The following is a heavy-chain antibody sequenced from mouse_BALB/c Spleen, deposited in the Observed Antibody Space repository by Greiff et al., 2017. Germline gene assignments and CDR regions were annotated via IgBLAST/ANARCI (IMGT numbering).Heavy chain of an antibody. V-gene: IGHV1-9*01. J-gene: IGHJ2*01. Sequence: QVQLQQSGAELMKPGASVKISCKATGYTFSSYWIEWVKQRPGHGLEWIGEILPGSGSTNYNEKFKGKATFTADTSSNTAYMQLSSLTSEDSAVYYCARGGGNFPFDYWGQGTTLTVSS. D-gene: IGHD2-1*01. CDR1: GYTFSSYW. CDR2: ILPGSGST. CDR3: ARGGGNFPFDY.